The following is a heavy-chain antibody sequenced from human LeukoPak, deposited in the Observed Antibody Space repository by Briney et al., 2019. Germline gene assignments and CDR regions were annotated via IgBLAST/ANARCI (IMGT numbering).Heavy chain of an antibody. CDR1: GFTFSSSW. V-gene: IGHV3-74*01. CDR3: ASSSGWLIDN. CDR2: ISSDGSNT. J-gene: IGHJ4*02. Sequence: GGSLRLSCAASGFTFSSSWMHWVRQAPGKGPMWVSRISSDGSNTFSADFVKGRFTISRDNAKNTLYLQMNSLRAEDTAVYYCASSSGWLIDNWGQGILVTVSS. D-gene: IGHD6-19*01.